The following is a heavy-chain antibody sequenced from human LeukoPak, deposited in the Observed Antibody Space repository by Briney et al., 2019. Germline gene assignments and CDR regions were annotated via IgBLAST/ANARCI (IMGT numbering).Heavy chain of an antibody. V-gene: IGHV1-69*13. J-gene: IGHJ4*02. D-gene: IGHD3-22*01. CDR3: ARGYDSSGYYYSPETYYFDY. CDR1: GYTFTSYY. CDR2: IIPIFGTA. Sequence: ASVKVSCKASGYTFTSYYMHWVRQAPGQGLEWMGGIIPIFGTANYAQKFQGRVTITADESTSTAYMELSSLRSEDTAVYYCARGYDSSGYYYSPETYYFDYWGQGTLVTVSS.